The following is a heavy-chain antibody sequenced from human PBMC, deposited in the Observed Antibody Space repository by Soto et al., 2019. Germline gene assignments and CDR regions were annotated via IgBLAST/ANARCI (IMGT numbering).Heavy chain of an antibody. CDR3: ARSLYDSGRFQH. Sequence: PSETLLLTCTVSGGSISSYYWSWIRQPPGKGLEWIGYIYYSGSTNYNPSLKSRVTISVDTSKNQFSLKLSSVTAADTAVYYCARSLYDSGRFQHWGQGTLVTVSS. D-gene: IGHD3-22*01. J-gene: IGHJ1*01. V-gene: IGHV4-59*01. CDR2: IYYSGST. CDR1: GGSISSYY.